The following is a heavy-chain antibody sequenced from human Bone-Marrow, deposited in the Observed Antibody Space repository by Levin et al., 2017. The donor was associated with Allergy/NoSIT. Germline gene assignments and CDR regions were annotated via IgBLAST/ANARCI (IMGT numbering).Heavy chain of an antibody. CDR3: AKDMNGIAVVTAMFGN. Sequence: PGESLKISCAASGFTFDKYAMSWVRQAPGKGLEWVSGISGGGDETYYADSVKGRFSISRDRSKNMLYLEMNNLRSGDTAVYYCAKDMNGIAVVTAMFGNWGQGTRVTVSS. D-gene: IGHD2-21*02. V-gene: IGHV3-23*01. CDR1: GFTFDKYA. J-gene: IGHJ4*02. CDR2: ISGGGDET.